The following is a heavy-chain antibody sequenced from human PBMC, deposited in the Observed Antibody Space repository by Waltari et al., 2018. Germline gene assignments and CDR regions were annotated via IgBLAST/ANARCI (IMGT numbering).Heavy chain of an antibody. V-gene: IGHV4-4*07. J-gene: IGHJ6*03. CDR3: ARQRQLAMYYYYYYMDV. CDR1: GGSISSYY. Sequence: QVQLQESGPGLVKPSETLSLTCTVSGGSISSYYWSWIRQPAGKGLEWIGRIYTSGSTNYNPSLKSRVTISVDTSKNQFSLKLSSVTAADTAVYYCARQRQLAMYYYYYYMDVWGKGTTVTVSS. CDR2: IYTSGST. D-gene: IGHD6-6*01.